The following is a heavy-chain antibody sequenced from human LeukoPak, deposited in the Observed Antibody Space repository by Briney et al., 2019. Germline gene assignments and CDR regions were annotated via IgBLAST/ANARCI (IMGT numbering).Heavy chain of an antibody. CDR2: IYYSGSA. Sequence: SETLSLTCTVSGGSISSYYWSWIRQPPGKGLEWIGYIYYSGSANYNPSLKSRVTISVDTSKNQFSLKLSSVTAADTAVYYCARGLRRYYYYYGMDVWGQGTTVTVSS. V-gene: IGHV4-59*01. CDR1: GGSISSYY. J-gene: IGHJ6*02. CDR3: ARGLRRYYYYYGMDV.